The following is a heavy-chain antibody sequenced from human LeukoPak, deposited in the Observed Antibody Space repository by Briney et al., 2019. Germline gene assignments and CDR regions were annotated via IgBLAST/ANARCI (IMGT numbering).Heavy chain of an antibody. D-gene: IGHD3-16*01. J-gene: IGHJ6*02. CDR3: ARDINGGEGYYYYGMDV. V-gene: IGHV3-33*01. CDR1: GFTFSSYD. Sequence: GRSLRLSCAASGFTFSSYDMHWVRQAPGKGLEWVAVIWYDGSNKYYADSVKGRFTISRDNSQNTLYLQMNSLRAEHTAVYYCARDINGGEGYYYYGMDVWGQGTTVTVSS. CDR2: IWYDGSNK.